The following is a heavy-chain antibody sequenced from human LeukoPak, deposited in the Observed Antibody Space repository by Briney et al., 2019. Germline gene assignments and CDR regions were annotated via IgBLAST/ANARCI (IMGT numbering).Heavy chain of an antibody. V-gene: IGHV4-61*01. CDR3: ARDRGGDFWSSYYDY. D-gene: IGHD3-3*01. CDR2: IYYSGST. Sequence: NPSETLSLTCTVSGGSVSSGSYYWSWIRQPPGRGLAWIGYIYYSGSTNYNPSLKSRVTISLDTSKNQFSLKLSSVTAADTAIYYCARDRGGDFWSSYYDYWGQGTLVTVSS. J-gene: IGHJ4*02. CDR1: GGSVSSGSYY.